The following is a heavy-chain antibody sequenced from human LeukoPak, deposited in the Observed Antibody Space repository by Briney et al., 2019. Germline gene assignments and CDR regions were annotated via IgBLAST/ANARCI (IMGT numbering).Heavy chain of an antibody. CDR2: IKADGSQK. CDR3: ARFTRSASYEVY. CDR1: GFTFSNSW. J-gene: IGHJ4*02. Sequence: GGSLGLSCAASGFTFSNSWMSWVRQAPERGLEWVANIKADGSQKGYVDSMKGRFTVSRDNAKNSVYLEMKSLRVEDTAIYYCARFTRSASYEVYWGQGTLVTVSS. D-gene: IGHD3-10*01. V-gene: IGHV3-7*01.